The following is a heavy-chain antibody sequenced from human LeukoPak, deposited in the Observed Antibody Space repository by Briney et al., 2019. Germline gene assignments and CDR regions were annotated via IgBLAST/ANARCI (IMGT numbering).Heavy chain of an antibody. CDR2: IYHSGST. J-gene: IGHJ3*02. CDR3: ARHRGTRLGAFDI. V-gene: IGHV4-38-2*01. CDR1: GYSISSGYY. D-gene: IGHD1-7*01. Sequence: SETLSLTCAVSGYSISSGYYWGWIRQPPGEGLEWIGSIYHSGSTYYNPSLKSRVTISVDTSKNQFSLKLSSVTAADAVVYYCARHRGTRLGAFDIWGQETMVTVSS.